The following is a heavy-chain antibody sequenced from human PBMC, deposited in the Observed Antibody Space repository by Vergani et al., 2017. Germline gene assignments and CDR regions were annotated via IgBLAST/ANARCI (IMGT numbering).Heavy chain of an antibody. D-gene: IGHD5-12*01. CDR1: GLTFNHYA. Sequence: EVQLLESGGDLVQPGGSLRPSCAASGLTFNHYALNWFRQAPGKGLQWVSGISGSGGTTSYEGSVKGRFTISRDSSKNTLYLQMNSLSAGYTAVYYCAKANPRNSGYDYLYYYHAMDVWGQGTTVTVSS. J-gene: IGHJ6*02. V-gene: IGHV3-23*01. CDR3: AKANPRNSGYDYLYYYHAMDV. CDR2: ISGSGGTT.